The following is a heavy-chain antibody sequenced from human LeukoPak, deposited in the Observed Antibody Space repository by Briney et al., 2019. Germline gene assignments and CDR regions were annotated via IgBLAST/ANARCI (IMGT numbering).Heavy chain of an antibody. Sequence: PGGSLRLSCAASGFTFSSYSMTWVRQAPGKGLEWLSYISRSGKTIYNADSVKGRFTISRDNAKNSLYLQMNSLRAEDTAVYYCARFRETSWDNNYYYYMDVWGKGTSVTVSS. J-gene: IGHJ6*03. CDR2: ISRSGKTI. V-gene: IGHV3-48*01. CDR3: ARFRETSWDNNYYYYMDV. CDR1: GFTFSSYS. D-gene: IGHD2-2*01.